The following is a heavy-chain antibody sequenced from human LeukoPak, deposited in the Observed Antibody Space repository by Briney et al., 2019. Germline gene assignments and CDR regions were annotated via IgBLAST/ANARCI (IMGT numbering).Heavy chain of an antibody. Sequence: SETLSLTCTVSGDSISSYFWSLIRQPPGKGLEWIGYISYSGSANYSPSLKSRVTISVDTSKNQFSLKLSSVTAADTAVYYCARAAGDSPPYYYYMDVWGKGTTVTVSS. J-gene: IGHJ6*03. CDR2: ISYSGSA. V-gene: IGHV4-59*01. CDR3: ARAAGDSPPYYYYMDV. D-gene: IGHD3-10*01. CDR1: GDSISSYF.